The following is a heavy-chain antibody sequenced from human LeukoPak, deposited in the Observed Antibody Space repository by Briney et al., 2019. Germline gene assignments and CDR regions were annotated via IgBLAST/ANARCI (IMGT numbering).Heavy chain of an antibody. V-gene: IGHV4-59*01. CDR2: IDYRGST. Sequence: SETLSLTCTVSGGSISTYYWSWIRQYPGKGLEWIAYIDYRGSTTYNPSLRSRVTISVDTSRNQFSLKLSSVTAADTAVYYCARSRSGYSYDHAAFEIWGQGTLVTVSS. CDR1: GGSISTYY. CDR3: ARSRSGYSYDHAAFEI. D-gene: IGHD5-18*01. J-gene: IGHJ3*02.